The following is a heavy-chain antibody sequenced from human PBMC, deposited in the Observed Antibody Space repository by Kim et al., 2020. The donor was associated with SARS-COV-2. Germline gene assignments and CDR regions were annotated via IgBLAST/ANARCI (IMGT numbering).Heavy chain of an antibody. J-gene: IGHJ6*03. V-gene: IGHV3-23*01. Sequence: GGSLRLSCVASGFTFSSYPMRWVRQAPGKGLECVAAIDARAANINYAASVKGRFTISRDDSKSTLYLQMHSLRAEDTAIYYCAKVALATSGPLYYIDVWGKGTTVTVSS. CDR1: GFTFSSYP. CDR2: IDARAANI. D-gene: IGHD1-26*01. CDR3: AKVALATSGPLYYIDV.